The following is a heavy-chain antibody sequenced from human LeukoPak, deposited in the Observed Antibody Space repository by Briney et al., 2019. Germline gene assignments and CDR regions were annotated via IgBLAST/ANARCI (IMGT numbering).Heavy chain of an antibody. CDR3: ARGASAYCSSTSCYMRPYGYYYGMDV. V-gene: IGHV4-34*01. CDR2: INHSGST. Sequence: SETLSLTCAVYGGSFSGYYWSWIRQPPGKGLEWIGEINHSGSTNYNPSLKSRVTISVDTSKNQFSLKLSSVTAADTAAYYCARGASAYCSSTSCYMRPYGYYYGMDVWGQGTTVTVSS. D-gene: IGHD2-2*02. CDR1: GGSFSGYY. J-gene: IGHJ6*02.